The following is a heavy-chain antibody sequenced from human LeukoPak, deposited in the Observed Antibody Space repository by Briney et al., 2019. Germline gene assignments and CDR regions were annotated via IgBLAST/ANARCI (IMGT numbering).Heavy chain of an antibody. CDR2: IYYSGST. Sequence: PSETLFLTCTVSGGSISSSSYYWGWIRQPPGKGLEWIGSIYYSGSTYYNPSLKRRVTISVDTSKNQFSLKLSSVTAADTAVYYCARFRYTSDAFDIWGQGTMVTVSS. CDR3: ARFRYTSDAFDI. V-gene: IGHV4-39*01. CDR1: GGSISSSSYY. D-gene: IGHD2-2*02. J-gene: IGHJ3*02.